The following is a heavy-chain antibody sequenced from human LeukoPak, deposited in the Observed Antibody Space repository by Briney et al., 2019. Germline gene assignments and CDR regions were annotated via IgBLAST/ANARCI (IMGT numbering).Heavy chain of an antibody. V-gene: IGHV3-23*01. J-gene: IGHJ4*02. CDR1: GFTFTSYA. Sequence: TGGSLRLSCAASGFTFTSYAMSWVRQAPGKGLEWVSAIGGSGGSTYYADSVKGRFTISRDNSKNTLYLQRNSLRAEDTAVYYCAKDRFLWFGESEDYWGQGTLVTVSS. CDR3: AKDRFLWFGESEDY. CDR2: IGGSGGST. D-gene: IGHD3-10*01.